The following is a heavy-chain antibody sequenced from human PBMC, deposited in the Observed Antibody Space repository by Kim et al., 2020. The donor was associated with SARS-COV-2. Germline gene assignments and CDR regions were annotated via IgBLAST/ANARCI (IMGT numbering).Heavy chain of an antibody. CDR2: ISFTGDT. V-gene: IGHV4-61*01. D-gene: IGHD3-16*01. Sequence: SETLSRTCSVSGGSITRGIYCWSWLRQPPGKGLEWIGCISFTGDTQYSTSLKSRVTISRSTSENQFSLRLSDVTAAATAVYYCARGGGYPGDYG. CDR1: GGSITRGIYC. CDR3: ARGGGYPGDYG. J-gene: IGHJ6*01.